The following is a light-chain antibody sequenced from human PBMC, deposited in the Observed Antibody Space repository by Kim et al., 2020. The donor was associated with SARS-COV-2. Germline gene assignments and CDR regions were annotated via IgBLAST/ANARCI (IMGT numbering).Light chain of an antibody. CDR3: QQYNSSPDN. CDR1: QSVLRSSNGQND. Sequence: STTINCKASQSVLRSSNGQNDIARSQQKPGQPPKLLMYAASTRESGDPDRFSGSGSGTDFTLTISSLQAEDVAVYYCQQYNSSPDNFGQGTKLEI. CDR2: AAS. V-gene: IGKV4-1*01. J-gene: IGKJ2*01.